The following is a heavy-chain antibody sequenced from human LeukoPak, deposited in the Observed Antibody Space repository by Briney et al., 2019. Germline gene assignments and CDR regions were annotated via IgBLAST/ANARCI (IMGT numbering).Heavy chain of an antibody. CDR2: ISYDGSNK. V-gene: IGHV3-30*04. D-gene: IGHD3-22*01. Sequence: GGSLRLSCAASGFTFSTYAMHWVRQAPGKGLEWVAVISYDGSNKYYADSVKGRFTISRDNSQNTLYLQMNSLRAEDTAVYYCARSPYYDSSGYYDNWGQRTLVTVSS. CDR1: GFTFSTYA. J-gene: IGHJ4*02. CDR3: ARSPYYDSSGYYDN.